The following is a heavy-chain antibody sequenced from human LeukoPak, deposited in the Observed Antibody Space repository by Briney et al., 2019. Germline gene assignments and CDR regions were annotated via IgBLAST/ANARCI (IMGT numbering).Heavy chain of an antibody. V-gene: IGHV3-7*05. J-gene: IGHJ4*02. CDR2: IKQDGSDK. CDR3: AREARAPPH. Sequence: GGSLRLSCAASGFTFTSYWMTWVRQAPGKGLEWVANIKQDGSDKHYVDSVKGRFTISRDNAKNSVFLQMNSLRAEDTAVYYCAREARAPPHWGQGTLVTVSS. CDR1: GFTFTSYW.